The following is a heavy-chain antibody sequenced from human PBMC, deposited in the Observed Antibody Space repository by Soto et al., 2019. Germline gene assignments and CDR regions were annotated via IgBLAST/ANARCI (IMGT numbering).Heavy chain of an antibody. CDR2: IYHSGST. CDR1: GGSISSGGYS. CDR3: ARGLGQLELRVPDAFDI. D-gene: IGHD1-1*01. Sequence: QLQLQESGSGLVKPSQTLSLTCAVSGGSISSGGYSWSWIRQPPGKGLEWIGNIYHSGSTYYNPSFKSRVTISVDRSKNQFSLKLSSVTAADTAVYYCARGLGQLELRVPDAFDIWGQGTMVTVSS. J-gene: IGHJ3*02. V-gene: IGHV4-30-2*01.